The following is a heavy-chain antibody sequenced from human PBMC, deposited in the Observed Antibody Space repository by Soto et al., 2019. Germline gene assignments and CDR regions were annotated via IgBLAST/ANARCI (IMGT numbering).Heavy chain of an antibody. J-gene: IGHJ4*02. CDR2: ISQSGKT. V-gene: IGHV4-34*01. Sequence: QVQLHQWGAGLLKPSETLSLACSIYSGSFSGYYWRWIRRPPGKGLEWIGEISQSGKTNYSPSLKSRFSISIETSKKQFSLNLASVSAADTAVYYCARAPKVSGSSQTRPDFWGQGTLVTVSS. CDR3: ARAPKVSGSSQTRPDF. CDR1: SGSFSGYY. D-gene: IGHD6-6*01.